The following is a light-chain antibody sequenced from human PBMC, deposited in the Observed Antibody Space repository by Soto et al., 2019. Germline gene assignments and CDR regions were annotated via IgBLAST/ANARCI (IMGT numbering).Light chain of an antibody. J-gene: IGKJ2*01. CDR1: QSIRQN. V-gene: IGKV3-15*01. CDR2: EAS. Sequence: ELVLSQSPATLSVSPGERATLSCRASQSIRQNLAWYQQKPGQAPTLLIYEASTRATGVPARFSGSGSGTEFTLTISSLQSEDFAIYYCQQSHNYMYTFGQGTKVGIK. CDR3: QQSHNYMYT.